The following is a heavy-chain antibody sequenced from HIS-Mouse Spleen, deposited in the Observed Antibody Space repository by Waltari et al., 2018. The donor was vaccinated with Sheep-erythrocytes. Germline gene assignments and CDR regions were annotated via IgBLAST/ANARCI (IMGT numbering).Heavy chain of an antibody. CDR1: GVTFSSYS. D-gene: IGHD1-26*01. J-gene: IGHJ4*02. Sequence: EVQLVESGGGLVKPGGSLSLSCAASGVTFSSYSMNGVRQAPGKGLEWVSSISSSSSYIYYADAVKGRFTISRDNAKNSLYLQMNSLRAEDTAVYYCARVASGATFDYWGQGTLVTVSS. V-gene: IGHV3-21*01. CDR3: ARVASGATFDY. CDR2: ISSSSSYI.